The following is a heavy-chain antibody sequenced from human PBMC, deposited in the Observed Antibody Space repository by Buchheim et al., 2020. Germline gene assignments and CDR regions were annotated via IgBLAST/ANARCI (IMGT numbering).Heavy chain of an antibody. Sequence: EVQLLESGGALVQPGGSLRLSCTASGFTFSTYAMIWVRQAPGKGLEWVSSLSNSGRAKYYAGSVKGRFTVSRDNSPNTVYLQMNSLKVDDTAVYYCAKDPTGAPSGPMDNWGQGTL. CDR2: LSNSGRAK. D-gene: IGHD1-14*01. CDR3: AKDPTGAPSGPMDN. V-gene: IGHV3-23*01. J-gene: IGHJ4*02. CDR1: GFTFSTYA.